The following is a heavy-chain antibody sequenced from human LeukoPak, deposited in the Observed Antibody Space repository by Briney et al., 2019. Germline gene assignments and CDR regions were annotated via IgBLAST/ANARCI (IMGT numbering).Heavy chain of an antibody. V-gene: IGHV4-59*12. CDR2: IYYSGST. CDR1: DGSMGTYY. CDR3: ARKDGDY. Sequence: PSETLSLTCSVSDGSMGTYYWGWIRQPPGKRLEWIGYIYYSGSTTYNPSLKSRVTVSVDTSKNQFSLKLTSVTAADTAMYYCARKDGDYWGRGTLVTVSS. J-gene: IGHJ4*02.